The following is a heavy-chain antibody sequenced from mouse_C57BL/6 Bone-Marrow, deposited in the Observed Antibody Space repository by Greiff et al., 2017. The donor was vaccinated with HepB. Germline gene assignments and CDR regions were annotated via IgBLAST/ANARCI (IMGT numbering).Heavy chain of an antibody. CDR3: ARHEISGLRLAY. J-gene: IGHJ3*01. V-gene: IGHV1-62-2*01. Sequence: VKLMESGAELVKPGASVKLSCKASGYTFTEYTIYWVKQRSGQGLEWIGWFYPGSGSIKYNEKFKDKATLTADKSSSTVYMELSSLTSEDSAFYFCARHEISGLRLAYWGQGTLVTVSA. D-gene: IGHD2-4*01. CDR2: FYPGSGSI. CDR1: GYTFTEYT.